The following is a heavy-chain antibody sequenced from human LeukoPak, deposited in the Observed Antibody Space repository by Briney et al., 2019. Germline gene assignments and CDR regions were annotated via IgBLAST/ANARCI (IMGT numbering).Heavy chain of an antibody. CDR2: IYTSGST. CDR1: GGSISSYY. V-gene: IGHV4-4*09. Sequence: SETLSLTCTVSGGSISSYYWSWIRQPPGKGLEWIGYIYTSGSTNYNPSLKSRVTISVDTSKNQFSLKLSSVTAADTAVYYCARLGSVVMLLVNAFDIWGQGTMVTVSS. D-gene: IGHD4-23*01. J-gene: IGHJ3*02. CDR3: ARLGSVVMLLVNAFDI.